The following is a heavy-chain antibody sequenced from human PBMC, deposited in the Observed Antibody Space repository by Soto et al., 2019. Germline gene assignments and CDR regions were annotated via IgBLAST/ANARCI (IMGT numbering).Heavy chain of an antibody. CDR3: TTPLGDYNWNYLSGFDP. CDR2: IKSKTDGGTT. V-gene: IGHV3-15*07. CDR1: GFTFSNAW. D-gene: IGHD1-7*01. J-gene: IGHJ5*02. Sequence: GGSLRLSCAASGFTFSNAWMNWVRQAPGKGLEWVGRIKSKTDGGTTDYAAPVKGRFTISRDDSKNTLYLQMNSLKTEDTAVYYCTTPLGDYNWNYLSGFDPWGQGTLVTVSS.